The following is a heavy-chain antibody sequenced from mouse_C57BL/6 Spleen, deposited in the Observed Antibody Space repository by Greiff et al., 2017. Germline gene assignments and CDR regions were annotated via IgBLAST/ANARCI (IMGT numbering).Heavy chain of an antibody. V-gene: IGHV14-2*01. CDR1: GFNIKDYY. CDR3: AREGDYDAHYAMDY. Sequence: EVQLQESGAELVKPGASVKLSCTASGFNIKDYYMHWVKQRTEQGLAWIGRIDPEDGETKYAPKFQGKATITADTSSNTAYLQLSSLTSEDTAVYYCAREGDYDAHYAMDYWGQGTSVTVSS. D-gene: IGHD2-4*01. CDR2: IDPEDGET. J-gene: IGHJ4*01.